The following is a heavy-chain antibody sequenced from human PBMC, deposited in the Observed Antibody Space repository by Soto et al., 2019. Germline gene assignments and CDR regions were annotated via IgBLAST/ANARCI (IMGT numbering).Heavy chain of an antibody. D-gene: IGHD3-10*01. V-gene: IGHV5-51*01. Sequence: GESMKISCKGSGYSFTSYWIGWVRQMPGKGLEWMGIIYPGDSDTRYSPSFQGQVTISADKSISTAYLQWSSLKASDTAMHYCSRRHYGSGRRWFDPWGQGTLVTVSS. CDR1: GYSFTSYW. CDR2: IYPGDSDT. CDR3: SRRHYGSGRRWFDP. J-gene: IGHJ5*02.